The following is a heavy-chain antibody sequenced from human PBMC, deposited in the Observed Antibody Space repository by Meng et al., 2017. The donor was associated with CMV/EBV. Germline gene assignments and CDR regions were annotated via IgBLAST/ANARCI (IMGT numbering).Heavy chain of an antibody. V-gene: IGHV3-21*01. Sequence: ESLKISCAAPGFTFSSYSMNWVRQAPGKGLEWVSSISSSSSYIYYADSVKGRFTISRDNAKNSLYLQMNSLRAEDTAVYYCARGEDFWSGYYRFDYWGQGTLVTVSS. CDR2: ISSSSSYI. D-gene: IGHD3-3*01. CDR1: GFTFSSYS. J-gene: IGHJ4*02. CDR3: ARGEDFWSGYYRFDY.